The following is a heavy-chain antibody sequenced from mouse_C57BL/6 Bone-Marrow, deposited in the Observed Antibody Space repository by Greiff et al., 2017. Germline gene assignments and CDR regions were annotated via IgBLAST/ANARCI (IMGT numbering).Heavy chain of an antibody. Sequence: EVKLMESGGGLVKPGGSLKLSCAASGFTFSSYAMSWVRQTPEKRLEWVATISDGGSYTYYPDNLKGRFTISRDNAKNNLYLQMSHLKSEDTAMYYCARDQNAMDYWGQGTSVTVSS. V-gene: IGHV5-4*01. CDR3: ARDQNAMDY. CDR1: GFTFSSYA. J-gene: IGHJ4*01. CDR2: ISDGGSYT.